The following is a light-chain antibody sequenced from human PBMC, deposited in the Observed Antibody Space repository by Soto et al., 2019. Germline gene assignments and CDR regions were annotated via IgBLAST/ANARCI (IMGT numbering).Light chain of an antibody. J-gene: IGLJ3*02. CDR3: AAWDDSLNGQGV. V-gene: IGLV1-44*01. Sequence: QSVLTQPPSASGTPGQRVTISCSGSSSNIGSNTVSWYQQLPGAAPKLLIYSNSNRPSWVPDRFSGSKSGSSASLAIRGLQSEDEATYYLAAWDDSLNGQGVFGGGTKLTVL. CDR1: SSNIGSNT. CDR2: SNS.